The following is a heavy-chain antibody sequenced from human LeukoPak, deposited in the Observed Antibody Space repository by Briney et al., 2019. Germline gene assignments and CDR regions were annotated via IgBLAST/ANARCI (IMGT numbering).Heavy chain of an antibody. J-gene: IGHJ4*02. D-gene: IGHD3-3*01. V-gene: IGHV3-33*01. CDR3: ARDGSFWRGYPYYFDY. Sequence: PGGSLRLSCAASGFTFSSYGMHWVRQAPGKGLGWVAIIWYDGSNKYYADSVKGRFTISRDNSKNTLYLQVNSLRAEDTAVYYCARDGSFWRGYPYYFDYWGQGTLVTVSS. CDR1: GFTFSSYG. CDR2: IWYDGSNK.